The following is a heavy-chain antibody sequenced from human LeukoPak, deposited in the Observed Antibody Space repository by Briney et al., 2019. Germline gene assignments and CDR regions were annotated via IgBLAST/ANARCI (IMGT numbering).Heavy chain of an antibody. D-gene: IGHD2-2*01. V-gene: IGHV3-21*04. J-gene: IGHJ6*02. CDR1: GFTFSSYS. Sequence: GGSLRLSCAASGFTFSSYSMTWVRQAPGKGLEWVSSISSSSSYIYYADSVKGRFTISRDNSKNTLYLQMNSLRAEDTAVYYCAKVVIVVVSDGMDVWGQGTTVTVSS. CDR3: AKVVIVVVSDGMDV. CDR2: ISSSSSYI.